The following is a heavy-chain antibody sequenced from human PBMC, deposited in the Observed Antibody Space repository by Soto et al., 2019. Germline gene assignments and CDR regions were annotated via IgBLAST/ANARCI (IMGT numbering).Heavy chain of an antibody. D-gene: IGHD6-19*01. Sequence: PGGSLRLSCAASGFTVSSNYMSWVRQAPGKGLEWVSVIYSGGSTYYADSVKGRFTISRHNSKNTLYLQMNSLRAEDTAVYYCARWASSGWYYFDEWGQGTLVTVSS. CDR2: IYSGGST. V-gene: IGHV3-53*04. CDR1: GFTVSSNY. CDR3: ARWASSGWYYFDE. J-gene: IGHJ4*02.